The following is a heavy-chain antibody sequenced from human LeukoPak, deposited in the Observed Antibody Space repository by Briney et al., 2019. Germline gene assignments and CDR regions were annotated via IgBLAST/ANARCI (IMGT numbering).Heavy chain of an antibody. Sequence: ASVKVSCKASGYTFTSYGISWVRQAPGQGLEWMGIINPSGGSTSYAQKFQGRVTMTRDTSTSTVYMELSSLRSEDTAVYYCARESRDISSSWYGRLYYFDYWGQGTLVTVSS. CDR2: INPSGGST. CDR1: GYTFTSYG. V-gene: IGHV1-46*01. D-gene: IGHD6-13*01. J-gene: IGHJ4*02. CDR3: ARESRDISSSWYGRLYYFDY.